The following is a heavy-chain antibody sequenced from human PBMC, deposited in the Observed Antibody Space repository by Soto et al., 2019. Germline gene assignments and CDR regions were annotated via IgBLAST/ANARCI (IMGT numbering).Heavy chain of an antibody. CDR2: IYWYDDK. J-gene: IGHJ5*02. Sequence: QITLKESGPTLVKPTQTLTLTCTFSGFSLTTSGVGVGWIRQPPGKALEWLALIYWYDDKRYSPSLKSRLTITKDTSKNQVVLTMTNMDPVDTATYYCAPSIYHYDRSGYGSKWYDPSGQGTLVTVSS. D-gene: IGHD3-22*01. V-gene: IGHV2-5*01. CDR3: APSIYHYDRSGYGSKWYDP. CDR1: GFSLTTSGVG.